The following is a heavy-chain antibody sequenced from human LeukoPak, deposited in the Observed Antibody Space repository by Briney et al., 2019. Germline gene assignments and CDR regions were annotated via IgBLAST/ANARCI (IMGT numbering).Heavy chain of an antibody. V-gene: IGHV1-69*04. D-gene: IGHD2-8*01. Sequence: SLKVSCKASGGTFSSYTISWVRQAPGQGLEWMGRIIPILGIANYARKFQGRVTITALKSTSTAYMELSSLISEDTAVYYCARDSCTNGVCYPYYYMDVWGKGTTVTVSS. J-gene: IGHJ6*03. CDR2: IIPILGIA. CDR3: ARDSCTNGVCYPYYYMDV. CDR1: GGTFSSYT.